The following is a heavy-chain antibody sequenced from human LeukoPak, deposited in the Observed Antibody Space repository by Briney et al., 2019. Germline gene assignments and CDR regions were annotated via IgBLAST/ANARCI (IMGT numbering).Heavy chain of an antibody. CDR1: GYTFSSYD. Sequence: QAGGSLRLSCAASGYTFSSYDMHWVRQATGKGLEWVSAIGTAGDTYYPGSVKGRFTISRENAKNSLYLQMNSLRAEDTAVYYCAPRGIRLWFDYWGQGTLVTVSS. D-gene: IGHD4/OR15-4a*01. CDR2: IGTAGDT. V-gene: IGHV3-13*01. J-gene: IGHJ4*02. CDR3: APRGIRLWFDY.